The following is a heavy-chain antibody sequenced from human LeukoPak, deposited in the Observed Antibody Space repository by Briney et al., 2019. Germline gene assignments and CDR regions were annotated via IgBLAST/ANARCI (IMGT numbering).Heavy chain of an antibody. CDR2: IKSDGSAP. CDR3: ARAFYGDYKLDY. CDR1: GFTFSTYW. Sequence: GGSLRLSCAASGFTFSTYWMHWVRRAPGKGLVWVSRIKSDGSAPSYADSVKGRFTISRDNAKNTLYLQMNSLRAEDTAIYYCARAFYGDYKLDYWGQGTLVTVSS. V-gene: IGHV3-74*01. J-gene: IGHJ4*02. D-gene: IGHD4-17*01.